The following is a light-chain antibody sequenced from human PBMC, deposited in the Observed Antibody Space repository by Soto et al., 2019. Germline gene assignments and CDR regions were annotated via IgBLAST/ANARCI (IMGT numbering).Light chain of an antibody. CDR1: QSVSSS. CDR2: GAT. V-gene: IGKV3D-15*01. Sequence: EIGLTQSPGTLSVSPGERATLSCWASQSVSSSFVAWYQQKPGQAPRLLIYGATTRATGIPARFSGSGSGTEFTLTISSLQSEDFAIYYCQQYNNYPPIPFGQGTRLAI. CDR3: QQYNNYPPIP. J-gene: IGKJ5*01.